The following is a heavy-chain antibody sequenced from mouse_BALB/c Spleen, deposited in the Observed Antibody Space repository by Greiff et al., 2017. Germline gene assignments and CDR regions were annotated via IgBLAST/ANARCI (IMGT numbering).Heavy chain of an antibody. CDR1: GFTFSSYT. D-gene: IGHD2-14*01. CDR3: TNFYRYDVAY. CDR2: ISSGGSYT. J-gene: IGHJ3*01. V-gene: IGHV5-6-4*01. Sequence: EVQLVESGGGLVKPGGSLKLSCAASGFTFSSYTMSWVRQTPEKRLEWVATISSGGSYTYYPDSVKGRFTISRDNAKNTLYLQMSSLKSEDTAMYYCTNFYRYDVAYWGQGTLVTVSA.